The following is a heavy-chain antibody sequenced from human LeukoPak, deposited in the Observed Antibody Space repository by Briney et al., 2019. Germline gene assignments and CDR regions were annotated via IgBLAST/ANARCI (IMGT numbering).Heavy chain of an antibody. V-gene: IGHV1-2*02. J-gene: IGHJ6*02. CDR2: INPNSGGT. CDR3: AREAGYYSYGMDV. CDR1: GYTFTGYY. Sequence: GASLKVSCKASGYTFTGYYMHWVRQAPGQGLEWMGWINPNSGGTNYAQKFQGRVTMTRDTSISTAYMELSRLRSDDTAVYYCAREAGYYSYGMDVWGQGTTVTVSS.